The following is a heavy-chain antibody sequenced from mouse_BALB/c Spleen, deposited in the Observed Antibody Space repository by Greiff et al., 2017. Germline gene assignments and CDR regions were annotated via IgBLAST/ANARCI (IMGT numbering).Heavy chain of an antibody. J-gene: IGHJ4*01. Sequence: QVQLQQSGPGLVQPSQSLSITCTVSGFSLTSYGVHWVRQSPGKGLEWLGVIWSGGSTDYNAAFISRLSISKDNSKSQVFFKMNSLQANDTAIYYCASTYYRYDYYAMDYWGQGTSVTVSS. CDR1: GFSLTSYG. CDR3: ASTYYRYDYYAMDY. V-gene: IGHV2-2*02. D-gene: IGHD2-14*01. CDR2: IWSGGST.